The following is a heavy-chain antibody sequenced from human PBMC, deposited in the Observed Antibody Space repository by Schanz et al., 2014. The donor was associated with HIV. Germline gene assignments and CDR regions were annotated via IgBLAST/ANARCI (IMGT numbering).Heavy chain of an antibody. CDR3: AKDKSRHTYSSSSRFDP. J-gene: IGHJ5*02. V-gene: IGHV3-23*01. D-gene: IGHD6-13*01. Sequence: EVQLLESGGGLVQPGGSLRISCVASGFSFLRYEMNWVRQAPGKGLEWVSAISATGGSTYYADSVKGRFTISRDNSKNTLYLQMNSLRPEDTAVYYCAKDKSRHTYSSSSRFDPWGQGTLVTVSS. CDR1: GFSFLRYE. CDR2: ISATGGST.